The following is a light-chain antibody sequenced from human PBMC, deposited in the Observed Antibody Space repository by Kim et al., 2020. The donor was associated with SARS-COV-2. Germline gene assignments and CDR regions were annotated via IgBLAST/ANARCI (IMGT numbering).Light chain of an antibody. Sequence: AIRITQSPSSLSASTGDRVTITCRASQGIGSYLAWYQQKPGKAPNLLIYAASTLQSGVPSRFSGSGSGTDFTLTISCLQSEDFATYYCKQYYSYPLTFGGGTKVDI. V-gene: IGKV1-8*01. CDR3: KQYYSYPLT. J-gene: IGKJ4*01. CDR1: QGIGSY. CDR2: AAS.